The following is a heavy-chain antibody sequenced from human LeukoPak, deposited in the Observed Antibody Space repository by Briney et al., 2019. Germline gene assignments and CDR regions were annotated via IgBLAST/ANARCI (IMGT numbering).Heavy chain of an antibody. CDR1: GGSISRSSYY. V-gene: IGHV4-39*07. J-gene: IGHJ5*02. Sequence: SETLSLTCSVSGGSISRSSYYWGWIRQPPGKGLEWIGSIYYSGSTYYNPSLKSRVTISVDTSKNQFSLKLSSVTAADTAVYYCARGSRSTSWPRFDPWGQGTLVTVSS. D-gene: IGHD2-2*01. CDR3: ARGSRSTSWPRFDP. CDR2: IYYSGST.